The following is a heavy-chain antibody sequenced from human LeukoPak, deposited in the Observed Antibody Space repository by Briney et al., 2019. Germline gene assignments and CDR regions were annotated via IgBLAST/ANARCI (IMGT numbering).Heavy chain of an antibody. D-gene: IGHD2-2*01. J-gene: IGHJ4*02. V-gene: IGHV3-30*02. CDR2: IRHDGSNK. Sequence: GGSLRLXCPASGFTFSSYGMHWVRRAPGKGLEWVAFIRHDGSNKYYADSVKGRFTISRDNSKNTLYLQMNSLRAEDTAVYYCAKGYCSSTTCCVDYWGQGTLVTVSS. CDR3: AKGYCSSTTCCVDY. CDR1: GFTFSSYG.